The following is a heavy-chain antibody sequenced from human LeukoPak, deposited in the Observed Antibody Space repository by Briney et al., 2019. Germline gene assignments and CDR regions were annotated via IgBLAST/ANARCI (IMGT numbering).Heavy chain of an antibody. CDR3: AREEYSSSSKAFDI. Sequence: GSLRLSCAASGFTFSSYAMHWVRQAPGKGLEWVAVISYDGSNKYYADSVKGRFTISRDNSKNTLYLQMNSLRAEDTAVYYCAREEYSSSSKAFDIWGQGTMVTVSS. J-gene: IGHJ3*02. CDR1: GFTFSSYA. D-gene: IGHD6-6*01. CDR2: ISYDGSNK. V-gene: IGHV3-30-3*01.